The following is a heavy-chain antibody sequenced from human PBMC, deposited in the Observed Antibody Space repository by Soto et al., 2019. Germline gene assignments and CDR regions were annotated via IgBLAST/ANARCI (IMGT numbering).Heavy chain of an antibody. J-gene: IGHJ4*01. V-gene: IGHV3-64D*06. CDR1: GFIFSNYA. Sequence: GGSLRLSCSVSGFIFSNYAMHWVRQAPGKGLEYVSGITSDGDSTWHADSVKDRFTISRDNSKNTLFLQMSSLRVEDTAIYFCVKGNQLLRYYFEFWGPGTLVTVSS. D-gene: IGHD2-15*01. CDR3: VKGNQLLRYYFEF. CDR2: ITSDGDST.